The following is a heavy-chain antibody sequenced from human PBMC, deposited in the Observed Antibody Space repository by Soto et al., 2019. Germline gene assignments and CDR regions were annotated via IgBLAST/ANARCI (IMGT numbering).Heavy chain of an antibody. D-gene: IGHD2-15*01. Sequence: GRSLRTSCSASGWTFNHYAMSWVRQAPGKGLEWVSIIIANGGTFYADSVKGRLTISRDNSKNTVYLQMSSLRVEDTAIYYCAKDYTVAADPSSVILFDYWGQGALVTVSS. J-gene: IGHJ4*02. CDR3: AKDYTVAADPSSVILFDY. CDR2: IIANGGT. CDR1: GWTFNHYA. V-gene: IGHV3-23*01.